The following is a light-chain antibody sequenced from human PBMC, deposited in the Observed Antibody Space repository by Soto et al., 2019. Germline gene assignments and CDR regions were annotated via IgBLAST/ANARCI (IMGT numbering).Light chain of an antibody. V-gene: IGKV3-20*01. CDR2: GAS. CDR3: QQYGSSPPT. J-gene: IGKJ2*01. Sequence: EIVLPQSPGTLSFSPGEIATLSCRASQSVSSNYLAWYQQKPGQAPRLLIYGASSRATGIPDRFSGSVSGTDFTLTVLRLEPEDFAVFYCQQYGSSPPTFGQGTKVEIK. CDR1: QSVSSNY.